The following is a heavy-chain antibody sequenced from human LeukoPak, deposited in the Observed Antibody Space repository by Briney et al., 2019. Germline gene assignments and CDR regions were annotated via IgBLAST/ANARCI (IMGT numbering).Heavy chain of an antibody. V-gene: IGHV3-23*01. D-gene: IGHD3-3*01. CDR1: GFTFSSYA. CDR3: AKVPKYDFWSGRDFDY. J-gene: IGHJ4*02. CDR2: ISGSGGST. Sequence: PGGSLRLSCAASGFTFSSYAMSWVRQAPGKGLEWVSAISGSGGSTYYADSVKGRFTISRDNSKNTLYLQMNSLRAEDTAVYYCAKVPKYDFWSGRDFDYWGQGTLVTVSS.